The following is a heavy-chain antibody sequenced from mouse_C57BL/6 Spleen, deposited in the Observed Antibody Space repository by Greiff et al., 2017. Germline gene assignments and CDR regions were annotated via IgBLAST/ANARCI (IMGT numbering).Heavy chain of an antibody. CDR2: ISSGSSTI. V-gene: IGHV5-17*01. Sequence: EVKLVESGGGLVKPGGSLKLSCAASGFTFSDYGMHWVRQAPEKGLEWVAYISSGSSTIYYADTVKGRFTISRDNAKNTLFLQMTSLRSEDTAMYYCASDYYDYDQAMDYWGQGTSVTVSS. CDR3: ASDYYDYDQAMDY. D-gene: IGHD2-4*01. J-gene: IGHJ4*01. CDR1: GFTFSDYG.